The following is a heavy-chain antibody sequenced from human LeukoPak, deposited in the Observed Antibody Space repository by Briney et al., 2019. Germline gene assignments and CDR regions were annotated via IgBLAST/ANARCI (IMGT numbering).Heavy chain of an antibody. D-gene: IGHD3-22*01. Sequence: SVKVSCKASGSTFSSYTISWVRQAPGQGLEWMGRIIPILGIANYAQKFQGRVTITADKSTSTAYMELSSLRSEDTAVYYCARDQDYYDSSGYPYYFDYWGQGTLVTVSS. CDR3: ARDQDYYDSSGYPYYFDY. CDR2: IIPILGIA. CDR1: GSTFSSYT. V-gene: IGHV1-69*04. J-gene: IGHJ4*02.